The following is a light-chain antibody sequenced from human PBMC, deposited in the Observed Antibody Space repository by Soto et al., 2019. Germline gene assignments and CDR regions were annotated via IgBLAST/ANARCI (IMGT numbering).Light chain of an antibody. Sequence: QSALTQPPSVSGAPGQRVTISCTGSSSNFGAGYDVHWYQRLPGTAPKVLIYGNNNRPSGVPDRFSGSKSGTSASLAITGLQAEDEADYYCQSYDSSLSGSYVFGTGTKLTVL. CDR3: QSYDSSLSGSYV. CDR1: SSNFGAGYD. CDR2: GNN. V-gene: IGLV1-40*01. J-gene: IGLJ1*01.